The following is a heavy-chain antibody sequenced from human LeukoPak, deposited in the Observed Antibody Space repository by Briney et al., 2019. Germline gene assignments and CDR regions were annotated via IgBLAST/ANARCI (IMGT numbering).Heavy chain of an antibody. J-gene: IGHJ5*02. D-gene: IGHD2-8*01. Sequence: KPSETLSLTCTVSGGSISSYYWSWIRQPAGKGLEWIGRIYTSGSTNYNPSLKSRVTMSVDTSKNQFSLNLSSVTAADTAVYYCARASMVPLYNWFDPWGQGTLVTVSS. CDR2: IYTSGST. CDR3: ARASMVPLYNWFDP. CDR1: GGSISSYY. V-gene: IGHV4-4*07.